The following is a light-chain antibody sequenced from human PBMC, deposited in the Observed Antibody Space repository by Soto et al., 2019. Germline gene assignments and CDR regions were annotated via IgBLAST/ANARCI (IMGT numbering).Light chain of an antibody. V-gene: IGKV3-15*01. CDR3: QQYNNWPPIT. Sequence: EFVLTQSPATLSLSPGERPTLSCRASQTVRNNYLAWYQQKPGQAPRLLIYGASTRATGIPARFSGSGSGTEFTLTISSLQSEDFAVYYCQQYNNWPPITFGQGTRLEIK. CDR2: GAS. CDR1: QTVRNN. J-gene: IGKJ5*01.